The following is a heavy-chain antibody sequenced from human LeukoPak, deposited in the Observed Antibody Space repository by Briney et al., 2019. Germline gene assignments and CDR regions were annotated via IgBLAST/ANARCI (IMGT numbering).Heavy chain of an antibody. J-gene: IGHJ6*03. CDR1: GFTFSDYY. CDR2: ISSSGSTI. V-gene: IGHV3-11*04. Sequence: GGSLRVSCAASGFTFSDYYMSWIRQAPGKGLEWVSYISSSGSTIHYADSVKGRFTISRDNAKNSLYLQMNSLRAEDTAVYYCARSSSDYYYYYMDVWGKGTTVTVSS. CDR3: ARSSSDYYYYYMDV. D-gene: IGHD6-6*01.